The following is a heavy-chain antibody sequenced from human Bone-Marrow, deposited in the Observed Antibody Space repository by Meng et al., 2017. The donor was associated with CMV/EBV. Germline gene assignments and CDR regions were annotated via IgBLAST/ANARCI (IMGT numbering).Heavy chain of an antibody. CDR1: GGSFSGYY. Sequence: SETLSLTCAVYGGSFSGYYWSWIRQPPGKGLEWIGEINHSGSTNYNPSLKSRVTISVDTSKNQFSLKLSSVTAADTAVYYCAKGLPGIAAALGVWGQGTTVTVSS. CDR2: INHSGST. D-gene: IGHD6-13*01. J-gene: IGHJ6*02. CDR3: AKGLPGIAAALGV. V-gene: IGHV4-34*01.